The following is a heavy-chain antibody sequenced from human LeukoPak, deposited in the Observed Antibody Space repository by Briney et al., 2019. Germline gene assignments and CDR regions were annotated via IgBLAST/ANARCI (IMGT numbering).Heavy chain of an antibody. J-gene: IGHJ4*02. CDR1: GGSISSYY. Sequence: SETLSLTCTVSGGSISSYYWSWIRQPPGKGLEWIGYIYYSGSTNYNPSLKSRVTISVETSTNQYSLKLSSVTAADTAVYYCASGREQLASFDYWGQGTLVTVSS. V-gene: IGHV4-59*01. CDR2: IYYSGST. D-gene: IGHD6-6*01. CDR3: ASGREQLASFDY.